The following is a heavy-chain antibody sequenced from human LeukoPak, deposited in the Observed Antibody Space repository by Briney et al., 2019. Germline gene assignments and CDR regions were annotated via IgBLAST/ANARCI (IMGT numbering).Heavy chain of an antibody. CDR1: GRSFSGYY. CDR2: INHSGST. CDR3: ARRKAVAGYTFDY. Sequence: PSETLSLTCAVYGRSFSGYYWSWIRQPPGKGLGWIGEINHSGSTNYNPSLKSRVTISVDTSKNQFSLKLSSVTAADTAVYYCARRKAVAGYTFDYWGQGTLVTVSS. J-gene: IGHJ4*02. D-gene: IGHD6-19*01. V-gene: IGHV4-34*01.